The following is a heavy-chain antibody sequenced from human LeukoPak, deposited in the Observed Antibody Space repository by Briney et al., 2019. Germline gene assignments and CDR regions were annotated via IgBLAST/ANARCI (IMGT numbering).Heavy chain of an antibody. V-gene: IGHV4-61*08. Sequence: PSETLSLTCTVSGGSVGSGGYYWSRIRQPPGGGLEWIGDIYYIRNTNCNPSLKSRVTMSLDPSKNQFSLKLNSVTAADTAVYYCARTQSQSGSYRYYFAYWGQGTLVTVSS. CDR2: IYYIRNT. J-gene: IGHJ4*02. CDR3: ARTQSQSGSYRYYFAY. D-gene: IGHD1-26*01. CDR1: GGSVGSGGYY.